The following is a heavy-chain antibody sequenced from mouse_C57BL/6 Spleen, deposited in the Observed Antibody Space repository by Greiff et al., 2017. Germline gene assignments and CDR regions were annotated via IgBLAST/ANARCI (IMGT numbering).Heavy chain of an antibody. CDR3: TREGRDYYFAY. J-gene: IGHJ2*01. CDR2: ISSGGDYI. D-gene: IGHD3-3*01. CDR1: GFTFSSYA. Sequence: MESGEGLVKPGGSLKLSCAASGFTFSSYAMSWVRQTPEKRLEWVAYISSGGDYIYYADTVKGRFTISRDNARNTLYLKMISLKSEDTAMYYWTREGRDYYFAYWGQGTTLTVSA. V-gene: IGHV5-9-1*02.